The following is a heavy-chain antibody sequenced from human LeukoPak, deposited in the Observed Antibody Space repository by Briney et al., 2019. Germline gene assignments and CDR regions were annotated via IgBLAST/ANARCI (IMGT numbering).Heavy chain of an antibody. V-gene: IGHV3-66*01. D-gene: IGHD3-22*01. CDR1: GFTVSSNY. J-gene: IGHJ4*02. Sequence: GGSLRLSCAASGFTVSSNYMSWVRQAPGKGLEWVSVIYSGGSTYYTDSVKGRFTISRDNSKNTLYLQMNSLRAEDTAVYYCARRGNYDSSGYYFGFDYWGQGTLVTVSS. CDR2: IYSGGST. CDR3: ARRGNYDSSGYYFGFDY.